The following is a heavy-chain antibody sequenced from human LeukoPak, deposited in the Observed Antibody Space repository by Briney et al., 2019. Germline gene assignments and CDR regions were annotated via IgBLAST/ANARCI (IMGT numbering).Heavy chain of an antibody. CDR1: GYTFTNYY. CDR3: ARDHSDTKPRPNWWFDP. V-gene: IGHV1-46*01. CDR2: IGPADGAR. J-gene: IGHJ5*02. Sequence: ASVKVSCKASGYTFTNYYIHWVRQAPGQGLEWVGVIGPADGARSYAPRFQGRVTMTRDTSTSTVYMELSSLRSEDTAVYYCARDHSDTKPRPNWWFDPWGQGTLVTVSS. D-gene: IGHD1-1*01.